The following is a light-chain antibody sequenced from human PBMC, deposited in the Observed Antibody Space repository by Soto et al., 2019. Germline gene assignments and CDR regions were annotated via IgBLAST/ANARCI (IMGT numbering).Light chain of an antibody. CDR3: CSYAGSSTVV. Sequence: QSALTQPASVSGSPGQSITISCTGTSSDVGSYNLVSWYQQHPGKAPNLMIYDGSKRPSGVSNSFSGSKSGNTASLPTSGLQAEDEADYYCCSYAGSSTVVFGGGTKLTVL. V-gene: IGLV2-23*01. CDR1: SSDVGSYNL. CDR2: DGS. J-gene: IGLJ2*01.